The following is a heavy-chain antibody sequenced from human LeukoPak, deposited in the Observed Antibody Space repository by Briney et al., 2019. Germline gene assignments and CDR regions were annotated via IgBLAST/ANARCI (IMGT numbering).Heavy chain of an antibody. D-gene: IGHD2-21*01. CDR3: AKVNTAFYDGGYFDY. CDR1: GFTVSSNF. J-gene: IGHJ4*02. CDR2: IYGGGST. Sequence: GGSLRLSCAASGFTVSSNFMAWVRQAPGKGLEWVAVIYGGGSTYYADSVKGRFTISRDNSKNTLYLQMNSLRAEDTAVYYCAKVNTAFYDGGYFDYWGQGTLVTVSS. V-gene: IGHV3-53*01.